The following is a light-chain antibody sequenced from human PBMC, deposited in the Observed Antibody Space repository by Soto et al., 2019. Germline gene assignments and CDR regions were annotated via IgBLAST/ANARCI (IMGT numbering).Light chain of an antibody. J-gene: IGKJ1*01. CDR3: MQALQTPAT. CDR1: QSLLHTNGNND. Sequence: DIVMTQSPLSLPVTPGEPASLSCRSSQSLLHTNGNNDLDWHLQKPGQSPQLLIYLGSHRASGVPDRCSGSGSGTDFTLKISRVEAEDVWVYYCMQALQTPATFGQGTKLESK. V-gene: IGKV2-28*01. CDR2: LGS.